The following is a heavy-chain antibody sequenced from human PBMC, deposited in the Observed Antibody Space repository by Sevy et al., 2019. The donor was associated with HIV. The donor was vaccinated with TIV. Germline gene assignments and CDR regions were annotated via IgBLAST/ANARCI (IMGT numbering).Heavy chain of an antibody. Sequence: SETLSLTCTVSGGSISSYYWSWIRQPPGKGPEWIGYIYYTGSTNYNPSLKSRVTISVDTSKNQFSLKLTSVTAADTAVYYCARGLVGATMRYFDYWGQGTLVTVSS. CDR3: ARGLVGATMRYFDY. CDR2: IYYTGST. CDR1: GGSISSYY. V-gene: IGHV4-59*01. D-gene: IGHD1-26*01. J-gene: IGHJ4*02.